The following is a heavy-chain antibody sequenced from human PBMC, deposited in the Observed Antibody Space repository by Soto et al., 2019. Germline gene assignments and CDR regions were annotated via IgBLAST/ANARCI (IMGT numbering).Heavy chain of an antibody. CDR2: IWYDGSNK. V-gene: IGHV3-33*01. Sequence: QVQLVESGGGVVQPGRSLRLSCAASGFTFSSYGMHWVRQAPGKGLEWVAVIWYDGSNKYYADSVKGRFTISRDNSKNTRYLQMTSLRAEETTVYYCARDYLVIPHRVIDYWGQGTLVTVSS. CDR1: GFTFSSYG. D-gene: IGHD2-15*01. CDR3: ARDYLVIPHRVIDY. J-gene: IGHJ4*02.